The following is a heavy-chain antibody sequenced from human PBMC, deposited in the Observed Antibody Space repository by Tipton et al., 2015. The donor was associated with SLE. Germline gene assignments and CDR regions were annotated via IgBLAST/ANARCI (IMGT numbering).Heavy chain of an antibody. Sequence: RSLRLSCEASGFTFDDSGMHWVRQRPGKGLEWVSGISWNGVSRGYAESVKGRFTISRDNANNSLYLQMNSLRAEDTAVYYCARDRATVSTSGIYYSMDVWGQGTAVIVSS. CDR3: ARDRATVSTSGIYYSMDV. CDR2: ISWNGVSR. CDR1: GFTFDDSG. V-gene: IGHV3-9*01. J-gene: IGHJ6*02. D-gene: IGHD4-11*01.